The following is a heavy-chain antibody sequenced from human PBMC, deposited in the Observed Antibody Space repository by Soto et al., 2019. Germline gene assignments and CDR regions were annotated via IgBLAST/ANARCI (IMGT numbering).Heavy chain of an antibody. J-gene: IGHJ4*02. CDR2: ISSSSSYI. CDR1: GFTFSSYS. D-gene: IGHD4-17*01. Sequence: NPGGSLRLSCAAPGFTFSSYSMNWVRQAPGKGLEWVSSISSSSSYIYYADSVKGRFTISRDNAKNSLYLQMNSLRAEDTAVYYCAYGDSSPFDYWGQGTLVTVSS. CDR3: AYGDSSPFDY. V-gene: IGHV3-21*01.